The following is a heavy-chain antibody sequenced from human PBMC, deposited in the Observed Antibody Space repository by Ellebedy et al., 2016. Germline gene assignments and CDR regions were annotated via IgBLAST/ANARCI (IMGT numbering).Heavy chain of an antibody. CDR2: ISWNSGSI. Sequence: GGSLRLXXAASGFTFDDYAMHWVRQAPGKGLEWVSGISWNSGSIGYADSVKGRFTISRDNAKNSLYLQMNSLRAEDTALYYCAKADGFWGLHYYMDVWGKGTTVTVSS. CDR1: GFTFDDYA. V-gene: IGHV3-9*01. D-gene: IGHD3-3*01. J-gene: IGHJ6*03. CDR3: AKADGFWGLHYYMDV.